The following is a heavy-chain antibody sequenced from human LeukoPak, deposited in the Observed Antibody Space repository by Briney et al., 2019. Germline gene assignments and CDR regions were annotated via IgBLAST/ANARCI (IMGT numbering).Heavy chain of an antibody. CDR1: GYTFTSYG. Sequence: GASVKVSCKASGYTFTSYGISWVRQAPGQGLEWMGWISAYNGNTNYAQKLQGRVTMTTDTSTSTAYMELRSLRSDDTAVYYCAREYYYDSSGYPEYFQHWGQGTLVTVSS. V-gene: IGHV1-18*01. D-gene: IGHD3-22*01. CDR3: AREYYYDSSGYPEYFQH. CDR2: ISAYNGNT. J-gene: IGHJ1*01.